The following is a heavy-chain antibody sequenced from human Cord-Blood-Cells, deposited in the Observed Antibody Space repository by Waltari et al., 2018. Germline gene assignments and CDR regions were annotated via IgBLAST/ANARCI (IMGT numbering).Heavy chain of an antibody. J-gene: IGHJ6*02. CDR2: IYHSGST. CDR3: ARDGSSSGNYGMDV. D-gene: IGHD6-6*01. V-gene: IGHV4-38-2*02. CDR1: GYSISRGYY. Sequence: QVQLQESGPGLVKPSETLSLTCAVSGYSISRGYYWGWLRQPPGKGLEWIGSIYHSGSTYYNPSLKSRVTISVDTSKNQFSLKLSSVTAADTAVYYCARDGSSSGNYGMDVWGQGTTVTVSS.